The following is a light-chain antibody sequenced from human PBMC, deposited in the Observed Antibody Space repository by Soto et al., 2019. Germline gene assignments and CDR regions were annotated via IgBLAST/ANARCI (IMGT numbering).Light chain of an antibody. J-gene: IGKJ5*01. CDR2: GAS. CDR3: QQYGSSPPIT. V-gene: IGKV3-20*01. CDR1: QSVGTS. Sequence: EIVLTQSPATLPLSPRERGTLSCRASQSVGTSLAWYQQKPGQAPRLLIYGASNRATGIPDRFSGSGSGTDFTLTISKLEPEDFAVYYCQQYGSSPPITLGQGTRLEIK.